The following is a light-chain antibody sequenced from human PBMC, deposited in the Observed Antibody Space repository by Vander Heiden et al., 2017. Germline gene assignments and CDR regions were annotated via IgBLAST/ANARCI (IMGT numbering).Light chain of an antibody. CDR2: GAS. J-gene: IGKJ1*01. Sequence: EIVLTQSPGTLALSPGERATLSCRTSQSLTSLAWYQQKPGQAPRFLIYGASSSATGIPDRFSGSGSGTDFTLTIRRLEPEDFAVYYCQQYGTSPGTFGQGTKVEIK. CDR3: QQYGTSPGT. CDR1: QSLTS. V-gene: IGKV3-20*01.